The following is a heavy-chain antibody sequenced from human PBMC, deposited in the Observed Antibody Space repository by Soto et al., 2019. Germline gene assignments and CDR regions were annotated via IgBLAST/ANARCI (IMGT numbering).Heavy chain of an antibody. Sequence: GSLRLSCAASGFTFSSYAMSWVRQAPGKGLEWVSAISGSGGSTYYADSVKGRFTISRDNSKNTLYLQMNSLRAEDTAVYYCAKGGPWNYSAHKYYYYYGMDVWGQGTTVTVSS. CDR3: AKGGPWNYSAHKYYYYYGMDV. CDR1: GFTFSSYA. CDR2: ISGSGGST. J-gene: IGHJ6*02. V-gene: IGHV3-23*01. D-gene: IGHD1-7*01.